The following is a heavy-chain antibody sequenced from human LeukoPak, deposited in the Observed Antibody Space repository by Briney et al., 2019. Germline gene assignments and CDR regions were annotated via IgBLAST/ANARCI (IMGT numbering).Heavy chain of an antibody. CDR2: ISAYNGNT. Sequence: GASVKVSCKASGYTFTSYGISWVRQAPGQGLEWMGWISAYNGNTNYAQKLQGRVTMTTDTSTSTAYMELRSLRSDDTAVYYCARDRPTEYYYDGSGYKGAFDIWGQGTMVTVSS. CDR1: GYTFTSYG. CDR3: ARDRPTEYYYDGSGYKGAFDI. J-gene: IGHJ3*02. D-gene: IGHD3-22*01. V-gene: IGHV1-18*01.